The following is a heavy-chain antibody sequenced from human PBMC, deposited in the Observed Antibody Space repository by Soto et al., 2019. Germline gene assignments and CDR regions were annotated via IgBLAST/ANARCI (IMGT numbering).Heavy chain of an antibody. CDR3: ARSMGMPRGTYYYMDV. CDR2: ISSSGSTI. V-gene: IGHV3-11*01. CDR1: GFTFSDYY. J-gene: IGHJ6*03. D-gene: IGHD2-2*01. Sequence: GGSLRLSCAASGFTFSDYYMSWIRQAPGKGLEWVSYISSSGSTIYYADSVKGRFTISRDNAKNSLYLQMNSLRAEDTAVYYWARSMGMPRGTYYYMDVWGKGTTVTVSS.